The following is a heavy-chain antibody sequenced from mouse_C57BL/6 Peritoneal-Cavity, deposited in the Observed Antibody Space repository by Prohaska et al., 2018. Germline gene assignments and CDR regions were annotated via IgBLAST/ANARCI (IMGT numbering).Heavy chain of an antibody. CDR2: ITHSGET. CDR1: GFPITSGYY. Sequence: QMQLQESGPGLVNPSQSLFLTCSITGFPITSGYYWIWIRQSPGKPLEWMGYITHSGETFYNPSLQSPISITRETSNNQFFLQVNSVTTEDTAMYYCAGDYYGYWYFDVWGTGTTVTVSS. D-gene: IGHD1-1*02. V-gene: IGHV12-3*01. J-gene: IGHJ1*03. CDR3: AGDYYGYWYFDV.